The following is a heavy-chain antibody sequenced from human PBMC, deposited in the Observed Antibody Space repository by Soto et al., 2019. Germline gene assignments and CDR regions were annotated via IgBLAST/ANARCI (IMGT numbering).Heavy chain of an antibody. V-gene: IGHV3-30-3*01. D-gene: IGHD4-17*01. CDR3: ARAPYGDYPYYYYGMDV. CDR1: GFTFSSYA. J-gene: IGHJ6*02. Sequence: PGGSLRLSCAASGFTFSSYAMHWVRQAPGKGLEWVAVISYDGSNKYYADSVKGRFTISRDNSKNTLYLQMNSLRAEDTAVYYCARAPYGDYPYYYYGMDVWGQGTTVTVSS. CDR2: ISYDGSNK.